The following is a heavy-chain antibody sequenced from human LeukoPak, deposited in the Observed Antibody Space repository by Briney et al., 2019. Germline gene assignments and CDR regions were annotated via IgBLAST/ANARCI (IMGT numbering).Heavy chain of an antibody. CDR1: GFTFSSYA. CDR2: ISGSGGST. D-gene: IGHD2-2*01. V-gene: IGHV3-23*01. J-gene: IGHJ3*02. Sequence: PGGSLRLSCAASGFTFSSYAMSWVRQAPGKGLEWVSAISGSGGSTYYADSVKGRFTISRDNAKNSLYLQMNSLRAEDTAVYYCARDVGYCSSTSCSTDAFDIWGQGTMVTVSS. CDR3: ARDVGYCSSTSCSTDAFDI.